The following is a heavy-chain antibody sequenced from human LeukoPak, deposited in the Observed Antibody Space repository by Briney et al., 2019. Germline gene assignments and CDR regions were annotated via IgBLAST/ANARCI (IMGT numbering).Heavy chain of an antibody. CDR3: ARNNGMDV. V-gene: IGHV3-30-3*01. CDR2: TSSDLNVK. CDR1: GFTFSSYA. J-gene: IGHJ6*02. Sequence: GGSLRLSCAASGFTFSSYAMHWVRQAPGKGLEWVAVTSSDLNVKLYADSVKGRFTISRDNSRSTLYLQMNSLRAEDTALYHCARNNGMDVWGQGTTVIVSS.